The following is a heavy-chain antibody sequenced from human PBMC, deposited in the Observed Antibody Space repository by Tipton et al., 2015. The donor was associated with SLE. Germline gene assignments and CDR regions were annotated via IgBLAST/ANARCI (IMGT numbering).Heavy chain of an antibody. CDR1: GDSITSGPYY. CDR3: ARHGRIAARDWYFDL. D-gene: IGHD6-6*01. J-gene: IGHJ2*01. CDR2: IYYNGFS. Sequence: TLSLTCTISGDSITSGPYYWAWIRQPPGKGLEWIGTIYYNGFSYQSPFLKSRITMSVDTSKTQFSLTLTSMTAADTAVYYCARHGRIAARDWYFDLWGRGTLVTVSS. V-gene: IGHV4-39*07.